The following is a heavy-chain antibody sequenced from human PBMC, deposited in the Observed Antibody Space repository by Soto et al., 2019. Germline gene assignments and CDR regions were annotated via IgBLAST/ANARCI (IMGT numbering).Heavy chain of an antibody. V-gene: IGHV5-51*01. CDR2: ILPDDSDT. D-gene: IGHD1-1*01. Sequence: GESLKISCMGSGFTFTNYWIGWVRQMPGKGLEYMGIILPDDSDTRYSPSFQGQVTISADKSISTAYLQWSSLKASDSAMYYRARTLLETGTTRDAFYSWGQGTMVTVSS. CDR3: ARTLLETGTTRDAFYS. CDR1: GFTFTNYW. J-gene: IGHJ3*02.